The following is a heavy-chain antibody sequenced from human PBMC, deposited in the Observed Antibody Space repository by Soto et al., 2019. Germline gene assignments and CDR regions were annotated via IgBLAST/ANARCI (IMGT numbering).Heavy chain of an antibody. CDR2: MNPNSGNT. J-gene: IGHJ6*02. Sequence: QVQLVQSGAEVKKPGASVKVSCKASGYTFTSYDINWVRQATGQGLEWMGWMNPNSGNTGYAQKFQGRVTMTRNTSRRTAYMELSSLRSEDTAVYYCARGGGSHDTHYYYYGMDVWGQGTTVTVSS. D-gene: IGHD2-15*01. CDR1: GYTFTSYD. CDR3: ARGGGSHDTHYYYYGMDV. V-gene: IGHV1-8*01.